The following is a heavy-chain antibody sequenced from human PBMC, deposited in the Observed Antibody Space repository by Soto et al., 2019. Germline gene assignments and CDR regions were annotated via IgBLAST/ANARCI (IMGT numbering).Heavy chain of an antibody. CDR1: GYAFTSYY. Sequence: ASVKVSCKASGYAFTSYYMHWVRQAPGQGLEWMGIINPSGGSTSYAQKFQGRVTMTRDTSTSTVYMELSSLRSEDTAVYYCARVYARNYYGMDVWGQGTTVTVSS. CDR3: ARVYARNYYGMDV. CDR2: INPSGGST. J-gene: IGHJ6*02. D-gene: IGHD2-8*01. V-gene: IGHV1-46*01.